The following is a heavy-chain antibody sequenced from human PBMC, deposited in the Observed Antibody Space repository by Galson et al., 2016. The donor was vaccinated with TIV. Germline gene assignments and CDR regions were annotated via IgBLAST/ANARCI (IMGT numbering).Heavy chain of an antibody. D-gene: IGHD2-15*01. CDR3: ASLGGSSGSHLTDAFDI. CDR1: GYRFTTNW. CDR2: IFPGDSET. Sequence: QSGAEVTKPGESLKISCKTSGYRFTTNWIAWVRQVPGKGLEWMGIIFPGDSETRYSPSFQGQVTISVDKSFSTAYLQWSYLKTSDSAIYYCASLGGSSGSHLTDAFDIWGQGTLITVSS. V-gene: IGHV5-51*03. J-gene: IGHJ3*02.